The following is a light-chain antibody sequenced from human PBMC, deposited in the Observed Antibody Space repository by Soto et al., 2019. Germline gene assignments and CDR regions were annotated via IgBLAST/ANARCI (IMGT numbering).Light chain of an antibody. V-gene: IGLV1-44*01. Sequence: QSVLTQPPSASGTPGQRVTISCSGSSSNIGTNPVNWYQQLPGTAPKLLIYSNNQRPSGVPDRFSGSKSGTSASLAISGPQSEDEADYYCAAWDDTLNGPVFGGGTKLTVL. J-gene: IGLJ2*01. CDR1: SSNIGTNP. CDR3: AAWDDTLNGPV. CDR2: SNN.